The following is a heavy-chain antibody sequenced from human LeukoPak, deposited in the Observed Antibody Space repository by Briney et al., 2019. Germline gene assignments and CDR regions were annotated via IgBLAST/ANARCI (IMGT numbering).Heavy chain of an antibody. CDR1: KYTFTDYY. V-gene: IGHV1-2*02. J-gene: IGHJ4*02. D-gene: IGHD2-2*01. CDR2: INPNSGGT. Sequence: ASVKVSCKASKYTFTDYYMHWVRQAPGQGLEWMGWINPNSGGTNYAQKFQGRVTMTRDTSISTAYMELSSLRSDDTAVYYCARGYCTTTSCREGHDYWGQGTLVTASS. CDR3: ARGYCTTTSCREGHDY.